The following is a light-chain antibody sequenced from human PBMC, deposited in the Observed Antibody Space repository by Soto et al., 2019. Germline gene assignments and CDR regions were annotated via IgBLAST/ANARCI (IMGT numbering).Light chain of an antibody. CDR1: SSDVGGYTY. CDR3: NSYTSSSTLL. J-gene: IGLJ2*01. CDR2: EVT. V-gene: IGLV2-14*01. Sequence: QSALTQPASVSGSLGQSITISCTGTSSDVGGYTYVSWYQQHPGKAPKLIIYEVTNRPSGVSHRFSGSRSGNTASLTISGLQAEDEADYYCNSYTSSSTLLFGGGTKLTVL.